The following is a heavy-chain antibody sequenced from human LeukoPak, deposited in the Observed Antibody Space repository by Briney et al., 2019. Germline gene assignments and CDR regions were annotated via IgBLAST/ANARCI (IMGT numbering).Heavy chain of an antibody. D-gene: IGHD2-2*01. CDR3: ARSTGPDCSSTSCCPSRYYGMDV. J-gene: IGHJ6*02. Sequence: PSETLSLTCAVYGGSFSGYYWSWIRQPPGKGLEWIGYIYYSGSTNYNPSLKSRVTISVDTSKNQFSLKLSSVTAADTAVYYCARSTGPDCSSTSCCPSRYYGMDVWGQGTTVTVSS. CDR1: GGSFSGYY. CDR2: IYYSGST. V-gene: IGHV4-59*12.